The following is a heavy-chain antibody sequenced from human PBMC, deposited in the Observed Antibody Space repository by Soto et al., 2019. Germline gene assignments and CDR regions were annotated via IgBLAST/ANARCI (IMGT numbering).Heavy chain of an antibody. Sequence: SETLSLTCTVSGASINSGGFYWSWVRQLPGKGLEWIGYIYFSGSTYYNPSLEGRVTISLDTSQNQFSLKLSSVTAADTAVYFCASGNAWEVILAYWGQVALVTFSS. D-gene: IGHD3-16*02. V-gene: IGHV4-31*03. J-gene: IGHJ4*02. CDR3: ASGNAWEVILAY. CDR2: IYFSGST. CDR1: GASINSGGFY.